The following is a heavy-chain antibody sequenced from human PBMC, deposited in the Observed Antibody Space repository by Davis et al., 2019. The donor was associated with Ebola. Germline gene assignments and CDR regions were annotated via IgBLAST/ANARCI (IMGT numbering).Heavy chain of an antibody. CDR3: ARVPARSYYYYYMDV. Sequence: PGGSLRLSCAASGFTFSSYSMNWVRQAPGKGLEWVSYISSSSSTIYYADSVKGRFTISRDNAKNSLYLQMNSLRDEDTAVYYCARVPARSYYYYYMDVWGKGTTVTVSS. CDR1: GFTFSSYS. V-gene: IGHV3-48*02. CDR2: ISSSSSTI. D-gene: IGHD6-6*01. J-gene: IGHJ6*03.